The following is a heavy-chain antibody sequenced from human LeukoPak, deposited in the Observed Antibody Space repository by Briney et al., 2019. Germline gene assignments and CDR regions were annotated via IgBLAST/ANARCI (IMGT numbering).Heavy chain of an antibody. D-gene: IGHD5-12*01. CDR2: ISSSGSTI. CDR1: GFTFSSYE. V-gene: IGHV3-48*03. Sequence: GGSLRLSCAASGFTFSSYEMNWVRQAPGKGLEWVSYISSSGSTIYYADSVKGRFTISRDNAKNSLYLQMNSLRAEDTAVYYCARDGKVATWWDSPGQADYWGQGTLVTVS. J-gene: IGHJ4*02. CDR3: ARDGKVATWWDSPGQADY.